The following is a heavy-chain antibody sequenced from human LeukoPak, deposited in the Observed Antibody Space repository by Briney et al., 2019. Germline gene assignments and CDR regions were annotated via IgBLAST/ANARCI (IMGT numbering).Heavy chain of an antibody. J-gene: IGHJ4*02. V-gene: IGHV3-30*02. CDR3: AKDRRFLEWLSLDY. D-gene: IGHD3-3*01. Sequence: GGSLRLSCAASGFTFGSYGMHWVRQAPGKGLEWVAFIRYDGSNKYYADSVKGRFTISRDNSKNTLYLQMNSLRAEDTAVYYCAKDRRFLEWLSLDYWGQGTLVTVSS. CDR2: IRYDGSNK. CDR1: GFTFGSYG.